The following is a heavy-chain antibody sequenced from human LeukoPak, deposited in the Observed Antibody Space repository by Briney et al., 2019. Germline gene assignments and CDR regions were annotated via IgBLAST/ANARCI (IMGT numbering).Heavy chain of an antibody. CDR1: AVTFSRTG. D-gene: IGHD2-15*01. V-gene: IGHV3-33*01. CDR2: RKNDVSMK. Sequence: PVRSLRLSCVASAVTFSRTGIQFGCQAPGNGLESLSVRKNDVSMKDNADSATVRFPVTRDNAKTTAYLQMNRLRAEDTDIYHCAREGAVRCCGDLGCWGQGTLVTVSS. CDR3: AREGAVRCCGDLGC. J-gene: IGHJ4*02.